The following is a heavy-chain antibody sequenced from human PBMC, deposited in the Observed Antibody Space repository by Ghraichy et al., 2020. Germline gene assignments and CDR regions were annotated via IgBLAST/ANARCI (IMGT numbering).Heavy chain of an antibody. D-gene: IGHD3-10*01. V-gene: IGHV4-59*08. CDR1: DGSLGYDF. CDR3: ARQTSGGFDP. J-gene: IGHJ5*02. Sequence: SETLSLTFTVSDGSLGYDFWSWIRQPPGKGLEWIGYIYYSGSTKYNPSLKSRVTISVDTSKNQFSLKLTSVTAADTAVYYCARQTSGGFDPWGQGTLVTVSS. CDR2: IYYSGST.